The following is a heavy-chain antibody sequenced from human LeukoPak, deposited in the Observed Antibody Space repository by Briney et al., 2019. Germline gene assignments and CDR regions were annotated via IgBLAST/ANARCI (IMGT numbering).Heavy chain of an antibody. J-gene: IGHJ4*02. CDR3: ARFKGGGIDY. V-gene: IGHV4-59*08. CDR2: IYYSGNT. D-gene: IGHD1-26*01. Sequence: SETLSLICTVSGGSISSYYWSWVRQPPGKGLEWIGYIYYSGNTNYNPSLKSRVTISVDTSKNQFSLKLSSVTAADTAVYYCARFKGGGIDYWGQGTLITVSS. CDR1: GGSISSYY.